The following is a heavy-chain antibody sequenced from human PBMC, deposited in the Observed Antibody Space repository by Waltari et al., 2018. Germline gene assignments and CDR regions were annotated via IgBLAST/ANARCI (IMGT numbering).Heavy chain of an antibody. CDR3: ARDLRDFWRDNYYYGMDV. CDR2: IIPIFGTA. D-gene: IGHD3-3*01. CDR1: GGTFSSYA. J-gene: IGHJ6*02. V-gene: IGHV1-69*01. Sequence: QVQLVQSGAEVKKPGSSVKVSCKASGGTFSSYAISWVRQDPGQGLEWMGGIIPIFGTANYAQKFQGRVTITADESTSTAYMELSSLRSEDTAVYYCARDLRDFWRDNYYYGMDVWGQGTTVTVSS.